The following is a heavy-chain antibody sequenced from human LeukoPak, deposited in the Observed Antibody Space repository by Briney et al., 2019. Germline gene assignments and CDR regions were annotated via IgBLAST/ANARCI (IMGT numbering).Heavy chain of an antibody. CDR3: ARRYCSSTSCYESWFDP. V-gene: IGHV1-2*02. CDR1: GYTFTGYY. Sequence: ASVKLSCKACGYTFTGYYMHWVRQAPGQGLEWMGWINPNSGGTNYAQKFQGRVTMTRDTSISTAYMELSRLRSDDTAIYYCARRYCSSTSCYESWFDPWGQGTLVTVSS. J-gene: IGHJ5*02. CDR2: INPNSGGT. D-gene: IGHD2-2*01.